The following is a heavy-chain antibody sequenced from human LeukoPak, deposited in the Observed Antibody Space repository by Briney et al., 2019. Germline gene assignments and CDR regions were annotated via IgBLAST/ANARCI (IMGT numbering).Heavy chain of an antibody. CDR3: ASAGYYFDY. Sequence: GGSLRLSCAASGFTFSSYEMNWVRQAPGKGLEWVSYISSSGSTIYYADSVKGRFTISRDNAKNSLYLQMNSLRAEDTAVYYCASAGYYFDYWGQGTLVTVSS. V-gene: IGHV3-48*03. CDR1: GFTFSSYE. J-gene: IGHJ4*02. CDR2: ISSSGSTI.